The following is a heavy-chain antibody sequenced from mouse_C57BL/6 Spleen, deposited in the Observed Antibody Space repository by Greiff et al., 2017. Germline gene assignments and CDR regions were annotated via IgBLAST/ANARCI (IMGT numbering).Heavy chain of an antibody. Sequence: VQLQQSGAELARPGASVKLSCKASGYTFTSSGISWVKQRTGQGLEWIGEIYPRSGNTYYTEKFKGKATLTADKSSSPAYMELRSLTSEDAAVYFCVGSNDYDLFDYWGQGTTLTVSS. V-gene: IGHV1-81*01. CDR3: VGSNDYDLFDY. CDR1: GYTFTSSG. D-gene: IGHD2-4*01. CDR2: IYPRSGNT. J-gene: IGHJ2*01.